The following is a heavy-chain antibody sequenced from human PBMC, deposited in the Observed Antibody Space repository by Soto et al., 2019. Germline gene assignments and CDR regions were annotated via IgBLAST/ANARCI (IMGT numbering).Heavy chain of an antibody. D-gene: IGHD1-20*01. CDR1: GGSFSGYY. V-gene: IGHV4-34*01. J-gene: IGHJ4*02. CDR2: SNHSGST. CDR3: ARASITGTPDS. Sequence: QVQLQQWGAGLLKPSETLSLTCAVYGGSFSGYYWSWIRQPPGKGLEWIGESNHSGSTNYNPSLKSRVTISVDTSKNQFSLKLSSVTAADTAVYYCARASITGTPDSWGQGTLVTVSS.